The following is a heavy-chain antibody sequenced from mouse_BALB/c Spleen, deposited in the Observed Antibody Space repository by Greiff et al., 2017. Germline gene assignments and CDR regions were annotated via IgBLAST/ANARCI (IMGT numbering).Heavy chain of an antibody. Sequence: VKLQESGPGLVQPSQSLSITCTVSGFSLTSYGVHWVRQSPGKGLEWLGVIWSGGSTDYNAAFISRLSISKDNSKSQVFFKMNSLQANDTAIYYWARNGDLLRLLYYFDYWGQGTTLTVSS. CDR2: IWSGGST. CDR1: GFSLTSYG. V-gene: IGHV2-2*02. CDR3: ARNGDLLRLLYYFDY. J-gene: IGHJ2*01. D-gene: IGHD1-2*01.